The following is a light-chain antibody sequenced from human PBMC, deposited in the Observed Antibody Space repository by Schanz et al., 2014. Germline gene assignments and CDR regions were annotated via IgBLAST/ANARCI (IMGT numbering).Light chain of an antibody. CDR2: YKSDSDK. J-gene: IGLJ3*02. CDR3: LTWHSSGWV. Sequence: QPVLTQPSSLSASPGASASLTCTFRSGINVGTYRIYWFQQKPGSPPQYLLRYKSDSDKQQGSGVPSRFSASKDASANAGILLISGLQSEDEADYYCLTWHSSGWVFGGGTKLTVL. CDR1: SGINVGTYR. V-gene: IGLV5-45*02.